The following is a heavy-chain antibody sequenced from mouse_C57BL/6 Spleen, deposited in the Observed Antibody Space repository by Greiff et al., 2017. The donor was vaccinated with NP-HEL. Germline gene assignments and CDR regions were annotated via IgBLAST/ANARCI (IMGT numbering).Heavy chain of an antibody. CDR1: GISITTGNYR. CDR3: ASITTVVATDWYFDV. Sequence: EVKLVESGPGLVKPSQTVFLTCTVTGISITTGNYRWSWIRQFPGNKLEWIGYIYYSGTITYNPSLTSRTTITRDTPKNQFFLEMNSLTAEDTATYYCASITTVVATDWYFDVWGTGTTVTVSS. V-gene: IGHV3-5*01. D-gene: IGHD1-1*01. CDR2: IYYSGTI. J-gene: IGHJ1*03.